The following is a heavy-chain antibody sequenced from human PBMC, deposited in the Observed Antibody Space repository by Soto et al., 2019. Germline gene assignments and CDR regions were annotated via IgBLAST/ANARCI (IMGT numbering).Heavy chain of an antibody. Sequence: QVQLVQSGAEVKKPGASVKVSCKASGYTFTIYGISWVRQAPGQGLEWIGWISAYNGNTNYAQKLQGRVTMTTDTSTSTDYMELRSLRSDDTAVYYCARDRGPEVAAAMDVWGQGTTVTVSS. CDR3: ARDRGPEVAAAMDV. D-gene: IGHD6-13*01. CDR1: GYTFTIYG. V-gene: IGHV1-18*01. CDR2: ISAYNGNT. J-gene: IGHJ6*02.